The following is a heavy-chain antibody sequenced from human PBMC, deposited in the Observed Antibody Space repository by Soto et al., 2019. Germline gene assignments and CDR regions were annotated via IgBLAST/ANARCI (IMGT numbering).Heavy chain of an antibody. Sequence: ASVKGSCKVSGYTLTELSMHWVRQAPGKGLEWMGGFDPEDGETIYAQKFQGRVTMTEDTSTDTAYMELSSLRSEDTAVYYCATDVNHYTWFDPWGQGTLVTVSS. J-gene: IGHJ5*02. CDR2: FDPEDGET. CDR1: GYTLTELS. CDR3: ATDVNHYTWFDP. V-gene: IGHV1-24*01.